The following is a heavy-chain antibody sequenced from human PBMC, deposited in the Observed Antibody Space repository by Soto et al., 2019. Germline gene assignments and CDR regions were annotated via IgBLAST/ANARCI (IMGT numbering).Heavy chain of an antibody. CDR2: INAGNGNT. J-gene: IGHJ6*02. V-gene: IGHV1-3*01. CDR3: AREAIVAGATTGMDV. Sequence: ASVKVSCKASGYTFTSYAMHWVRQAPGQRLEWMGWINAGNGNTKYSQKFQGRVTMTTDTSTSTVYMELSRLRSDDTAVYYCAREAIVAGATTGMDVWGQGTTVTVSS. CDR1: GYTFTSYA. D-gene: IGHD1-26*01.